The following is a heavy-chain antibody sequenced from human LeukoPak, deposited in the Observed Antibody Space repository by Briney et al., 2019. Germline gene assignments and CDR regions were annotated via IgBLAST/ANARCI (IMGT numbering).Heavy chain of an antibody. V-gene: IGHV3-7*01. D-gene: IGHD2-8*01. CDR3: ARDFWSNAVSDPYYFDY. CDR2: IKQDESEK. CDR1: GFTFSSYW. Sequence: GGSLRLSCAASGFTFSSYWMSWVRQTPGKGLEWVANIKQDESEKYYVDSVKGRFTISRDNAKNSLYLQMNSLRAEDSAVYYCARDFWSNAVSDPYYFDYWGQGTLVTVSP. J-gene: IGHJ4*02.